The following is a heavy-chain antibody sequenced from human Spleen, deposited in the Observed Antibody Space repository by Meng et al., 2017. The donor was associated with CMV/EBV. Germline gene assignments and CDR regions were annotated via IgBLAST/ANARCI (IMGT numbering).Heavy chain of an antibody. CDR1: GGSINSRTYY. Sequence: SETLSLTCTVSGGSINSRTYYWGWIRQPPGKGLEWIGSLYDSGSSYYGGGKYYNPSLKSRVTISVDTSKNQFSLKLSSVTAADTAVYYCARLNLGAAGILLDYWGQGTLVTVSS. J-gene: IGHJ4*02. V-gene: IGHV4-39*07. CDR3: ARLNLGAAGILLDY. D-gene: IGHD6-13*01. CDR2: LYDSGSS.